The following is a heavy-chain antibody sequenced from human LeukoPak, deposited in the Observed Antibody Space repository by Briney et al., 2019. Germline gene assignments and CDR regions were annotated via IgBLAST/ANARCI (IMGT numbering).Heavy chain of an antibody. CDR3: AKDRLLVL. J-gene: IGHJ4*02. CDR1: GFTVSSNY. D-gene: IGHD4/OR15-4a*01. CDR2: IYSGGNT. Sequence: PGGSLRLSCAASGFTVSSNYLSWVRQAPGKGLECVSVIYSGGNTYYADSVKGRFTISRDNSKNTLFLQMNSLRAEDTAVYYCAKDRLLVLWGQGTLVTVSS. V-gene: IGHV3-53*01.